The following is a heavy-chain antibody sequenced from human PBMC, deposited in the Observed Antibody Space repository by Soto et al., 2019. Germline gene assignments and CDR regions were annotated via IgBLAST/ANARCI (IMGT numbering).Heavy chain of an antibody. Sequence: QVHLLLQSGAEVKKPGSSVKVACKASGGNPSNSAISWVRQAPGQGLEWMGGIIPVFGIISHAQNCQGRVTITAAESKSTAYMELSSLRSEDTAVYFCAGGRIVVAGSSAYYSMDVWGQGTTVTVSS. D-gene: IGHD6-19*01. CDR2: IIPVFGII. CDR3: AGGRIVVAGSSAYYSMDV. V-gene: IGHV1-69*01. J-gene: IGHJ6*02. CDR1: GGNPSNSA.